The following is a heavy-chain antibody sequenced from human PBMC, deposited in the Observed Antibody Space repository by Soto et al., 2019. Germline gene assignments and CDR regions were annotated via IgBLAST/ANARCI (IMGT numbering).Heavy chain of an antibody. CDR3: ASHDPGARVDP. Sequence: QVQLVQSGAEVKKPGASVKVSCKAPRYIFTAYFMHWVRQAPGQGLEWTVWINPNNGATHYGLSFQGRVTMTKDTYISTAYMELSSLRSDDTAVYYCASHDPGARVDPWGQRTLVIVSS. J-gene: IGHJ5*02. D-gene: IGHD1-1*01. CDR2: INPNNGAT. V-gene: IGHV1-2*02. CDR1: RYIFTAYF.